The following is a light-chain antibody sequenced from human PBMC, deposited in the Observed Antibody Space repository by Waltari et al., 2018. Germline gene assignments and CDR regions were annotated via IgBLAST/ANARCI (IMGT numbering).Light chain of an antibody. CDR2: ESY. CDR3: GVWDDSLPSEV. CDR1: SSNIGIHY. Sequence: QSVLTQQPSVSAAPGQKVTISCSGSSSNIGIHYVSWYQIFPGTAPNLLICESYSRPSVIPVRFSFSNSCASSTRGFTGLQTGEDADYYCGVWDDSLPSEVFGTGTKVAVL. V-gene: IGLV1-51*02. J-gene: IGLJ1*01.